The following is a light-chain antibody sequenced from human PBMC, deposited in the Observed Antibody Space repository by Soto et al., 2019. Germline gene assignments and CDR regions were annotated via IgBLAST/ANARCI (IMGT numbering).Light chain of an antibody. CDR1: QSVGSF. Sequence: EIVLTQSPATLSLSPWEGATLSCRASQSVGSFLAWYQQKPGQSPRLLISDASNRASGIPARFSGSGSGTDFTLTSSSLEPEDFAVYYCQQRSTVPLTFGGGTKLEIK. J-gene: IGKJ4*01. CDR2: DAS. V-gene: IGKV3-11*01. CDR3: QQRSTVPLT.